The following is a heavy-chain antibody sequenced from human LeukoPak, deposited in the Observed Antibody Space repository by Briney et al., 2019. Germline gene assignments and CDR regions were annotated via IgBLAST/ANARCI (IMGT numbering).Heavy chain of an antibody. CDR3: ARERATLDYYYYMDV. V-gene: IGHV3-21*01. J-gene: IGHJ6*03. Sequence: GGSLRLSCAASGFTFSSYSMNWVRQAPGKGLEWVSSISSSSSYIYYADSVKGRFTISRDNAKNSLYLQMNSLRAEDTAVYYCARERATLDYYYYMDVWGKGTTVTVSS. D-gene: IGHD5-12*01. CDR2: ISSSSSYI. CDR1: GFTFSSYS.